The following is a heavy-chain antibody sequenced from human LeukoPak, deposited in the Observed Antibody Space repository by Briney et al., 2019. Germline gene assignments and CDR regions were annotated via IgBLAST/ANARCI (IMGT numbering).Heavy chain of an antibody. D-gene: IGHD3-3*01. V-gene: IGHV4-59*01. J-gene: IGHJ4*02. CDR2: IYYSGST. CDR1: GGSISSYY. CDR3: ARGTIFGVPDY. Sequence: MPSETLSLTCTVSGGSISSYYWSWIRQPPGKGLEWIGYIYYSGSTNYNPSLKSRVTISVDTSKNQFSLKLSSVTAADTAVYYCARGTIFGVPDYWGQGTLVTVSS.